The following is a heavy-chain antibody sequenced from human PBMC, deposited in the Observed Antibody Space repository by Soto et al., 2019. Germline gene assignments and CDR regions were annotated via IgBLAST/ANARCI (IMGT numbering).Heavy chain of an antibody. CDR2: FDPEDGET. Sequence: ASVKVSCKVSGYTLTELSMHWVRQAPGKGLEWMGGFDPEDGETIYAQKFQGRVTMTEDTSTDTAYMELSSLRSEDTAVYYCAREGQQLVPLYYYYYGMDVWGQGTTVTVSS. CDR1: GYTLTELS. CDR3: AREGQQLVPLYYYYYGMDV. V-gene: IGHV1-24*01. D-gene: IGHD6-13*01. J-gene: IGHJ6*02.